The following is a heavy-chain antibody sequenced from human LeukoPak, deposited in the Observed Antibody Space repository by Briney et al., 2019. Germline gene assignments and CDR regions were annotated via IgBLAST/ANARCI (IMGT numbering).Heavy chain of an antibody. J-gene: IGHJ4*02. CDR3: ARSGSGSYLDVDY. Sequence: ASVKVSCKASGYTFTGYYMHWVRQAPGQGLEWMGWINPNSGGTNYAQKLQGRVTMTTDTSTSTAYMELRSLRSDDTAVYYCARSGSGSYLDVDYWGQGTLVTVSS. V-gene: IGHV1-2*02. D-gene: IGHD3-10*01. CDR2: INPNSGGT. CDR1: GYTFTGYY.